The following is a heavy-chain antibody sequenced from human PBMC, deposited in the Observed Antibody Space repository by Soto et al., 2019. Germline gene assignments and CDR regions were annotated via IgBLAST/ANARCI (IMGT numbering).Heavy chain of an antibody. CDR2: IYSGGRT. CDR1: GFTVSGNY. V-gene: IGHV3-53*01. J-gene: IGHJ6*02. Sequence: QPGGSLRLSCAASGFTVSGNYMSWVRQAPGKGLEWVSVIYSGGRTYYADSVKRRFTISRDNSKNTLYLQMNSLRAEDTAVYYCARSPMAPHVDIVATMGYYGMDVWGQGTTVTVSS. D-gene: IGHD5-12*01. CDR3: ARSPMAPHVDIVATMGYYGMDV.